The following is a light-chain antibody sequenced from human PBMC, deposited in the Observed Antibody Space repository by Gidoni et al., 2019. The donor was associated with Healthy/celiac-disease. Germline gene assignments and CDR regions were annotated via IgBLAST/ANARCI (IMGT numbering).Light chain of an antibody. CDR2: EVS. CDR1: SSDVGGYNY. J-gene: IGLJ1*01. V-gene: IGLV2-14*01. Sequence: QSALTQPASVSGSPGQSLTSSCPGTSSDVGGYNYVSWYQQHPGKSPNLMIYEVSNRPSGFPVRFSGSKSGNTASLTISGLQAEDEADYYCSSYTSSSTLFYVFGTGTKVTVL. CDR3: SSYTSSSTLFYV.